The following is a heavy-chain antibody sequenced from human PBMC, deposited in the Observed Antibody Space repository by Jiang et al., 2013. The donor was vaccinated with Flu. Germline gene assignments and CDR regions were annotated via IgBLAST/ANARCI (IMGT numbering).Heavy chain of an antibody. J-gene: IGHJ6*02. V-gene: IGHV3-30-3*01. D-gene: IGHD2-21*01. CDR1: GFTFSSYA. CDR3: TRDRGIVSGMDV. CDR2: ISYDGSNK. Sequence: RLSCAASGFTFSSYAMHWVRQAPGKGLEWVAVISYDGSNKYYADSVKGRFTISRDNSKNTLYLQMNSLRAEDTAVYYCTRDRGIVSGMDVWGQGTTVTVSS.